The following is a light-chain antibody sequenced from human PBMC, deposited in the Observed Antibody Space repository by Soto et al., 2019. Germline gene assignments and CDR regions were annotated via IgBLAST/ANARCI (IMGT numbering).Light chain of an antibody. J-gene: IGKJ3*01. CDR2: GAS. Sequence: EVVMTQSPGTLSVSPGDRVTLSCRASQSVSGSLAWYQQKPGQAPRLLIYGASTRATGVPARFSGSGSGTASTLTISRLQSEDFATYYCQQYNNWPPRFTFGPGTKVDTK. CDR3: QQYNNWPPRFT. V-gene: IGKV3-15*01. CDR1: QSVSGS.